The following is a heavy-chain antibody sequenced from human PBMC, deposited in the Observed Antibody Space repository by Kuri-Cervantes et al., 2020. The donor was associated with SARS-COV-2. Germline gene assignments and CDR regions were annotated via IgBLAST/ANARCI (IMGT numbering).Heavy chain of an antibody. CDR3: TPGFYDSVKYHGDDAFDM. CDR2: AKSKPNGASS. J-gene: IGHJ3*02. CDR1: GYSISSGYY. Sequence: GGSLRLSCAVSGYSISSGYYWGWIRQPPGKGLEWIGRAKSKPNGASSDHAAPVKGRFTISRDDSKNTVFLQMDNLKTEDTGVYYCTPGFYDSVKYHGDDAFDMWGQGTVVTVSS. V-gene: IGHV3-15*01. D-gene: IGHD2/OR15-2a*01.